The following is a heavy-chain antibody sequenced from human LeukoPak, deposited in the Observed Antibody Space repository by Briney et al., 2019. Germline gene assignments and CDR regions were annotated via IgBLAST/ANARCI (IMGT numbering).Heavy chain of an antibody. CDR3: ARAYYYDSSGCLDY. D-gene: IGHD3-22*01. Sequence: GGSLRLSCAASGFTFSSSAMSWVRQAPGKGLEWVSTISGSDSSTHYADSVKGRFTISRDNSKNTLYLQMNSLRAEDTAVYYCARAYYYDSSGCLDYWGQGTLVTVSS. V-gene: IGHV3-23*01. CDR1: GFTFSSSA. J-gene: IGHJ4*02. CDR2: ISGSDSST.